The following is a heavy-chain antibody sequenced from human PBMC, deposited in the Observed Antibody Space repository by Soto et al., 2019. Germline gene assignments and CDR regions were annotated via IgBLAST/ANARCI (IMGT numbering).Heavy chain of an antibody. CDR1: GFTFSSYG. Sequence: PGGSLRLSCAASGFTFSSYGMHWVRQAPGKGLEWVAVISYDGSNKYYADSVKGRFTISRDNSKNTLYLQMNSLRAEDTAVYYCAKGLAYYDFWSGYYPYFDYWGQGTLVTVSS. CDR3: AKGLAYYDFWSGYYPYFDY. D-gene: IGHD3-3*01. CDR2: ISYDGSNK. J-gene: IGHJ4*02. V-gene: IGHV3-30*18.